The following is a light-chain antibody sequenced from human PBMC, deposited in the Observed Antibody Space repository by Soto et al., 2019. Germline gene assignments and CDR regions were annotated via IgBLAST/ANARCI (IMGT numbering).Light chain of an antibody. CDR3: QQYDILLT. J-gene: IGKJ5*01. CDR1: QDITNF. V-gene: IGKV1-33*01. CDR2: AAS. Sequence: DIQMTQSPSSLSASVGDRVTITCQASQDITNFLNWYQHKPGRAPKLLIYAASTLQSGVPSRFCGSGSGTDFDFTISNLQAEDIATYYCQQYDILLTFGQGTRMEIK.